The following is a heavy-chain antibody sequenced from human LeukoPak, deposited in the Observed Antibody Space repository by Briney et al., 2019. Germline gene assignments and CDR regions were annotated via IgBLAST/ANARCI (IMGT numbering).Heavy chain of an antibody. D-gene: IGHD3-22*01. CDR3: ARQPYYDSSGSYFDY. Sequence: PSQTLSLTCTVSGDSISTGGYYWAWIRQPPGKGLEWIGNIYYSGSTSYNPPLESRVTISVDTSKNQFSLKLSSVTAADTAVYYCARQPYYDSSGSYFDYWGQGTLVTVSS. CDR1: GDSISTGGYY. V-gene: IGHV4-39*01. J-gene: IGHJ4*02. CDR2: IYYSGST.